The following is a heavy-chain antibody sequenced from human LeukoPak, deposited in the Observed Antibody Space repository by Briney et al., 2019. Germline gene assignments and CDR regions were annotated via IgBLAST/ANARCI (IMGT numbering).Heavy chain of an antibody. CDR2: INPNSGGT. V-gene: IGHV1-2*04. D-gene: IGHD3-10*01. CDR1: GYTFTGYY. CDR3: AAHSGSYYNFYGMDV. Sequence: AASVKVSCKASGYTFTGYYMHWVRQAPGQGLVWMGWINPNSGGTNYAQKFQGWVTMTRDTSISTAYMELSRLRSDDTAVYYCAAHSGSYYNFYGMDVWGQGTTVTVSS. J-gene: IGHJ6*02.